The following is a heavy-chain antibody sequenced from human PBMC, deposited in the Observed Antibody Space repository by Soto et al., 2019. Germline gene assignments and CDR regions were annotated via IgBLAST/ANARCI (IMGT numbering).Heavy chain of an antibody. J-gene: IGHJ4*02. D-gene: IGHD6-13*01. CDR1: GFTFSTYG. Sequence: QVQLVESGGGVVQPGRSLRLSCAASGFTFSTYGVHWVRQAPGKGLEWVAVIWYDGSNKYYADSVKGRFTISRDNSKNTLYLQMNSLRAEDTAVYYCATDPIGAAAALWGQGTLVIVSS. V-gene: IGHV3-33*01. CDR2: IWYDGSNK. CDR3: ATDPIGAAAAL.